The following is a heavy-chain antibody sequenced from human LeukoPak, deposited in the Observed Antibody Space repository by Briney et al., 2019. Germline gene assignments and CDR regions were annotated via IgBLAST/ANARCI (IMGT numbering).Heavy chain of an antibody. CDR1: GFTFSSYS. J-gene: IGHJ4*02. Sequence: GGSLRLSCAASGFTFSSYSMNWVRQAPGKGLEWVSSINSRSSDIWYADSVKGRFTISRDNAKNSLYLHMNSLRAEDTAVDYCARGGDWATDYWGQGTLVTVSS. CDR3: ARGGDWATDY. D-gene: IGHD3-9*01. CDR2: INSRSSDI. V-gene: IGHV3-21*01.